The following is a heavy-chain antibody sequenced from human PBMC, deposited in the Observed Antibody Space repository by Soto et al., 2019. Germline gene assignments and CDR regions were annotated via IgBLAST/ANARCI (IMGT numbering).Heavy chain of an antibody. V-gene: IGHV5-10-1*01. CDR2: IDPSDSYT. Sequence: GESLKISCKGSGYSFTSNWINWVRQMPGEGLKWMGRIDPSDSYTSYSPSFQGHVTISADKSISTAYLQWSSLKASDTAMYYCVSPIKRGFYYDSSGSAFDIWGQGTVVTVSS. J-gene: IGHJ3*02. CDR3: VSPIKRGFYYDSSGSAFDI. CDR1: GYSFTSNW. D-gene: IGHD3-22*01.